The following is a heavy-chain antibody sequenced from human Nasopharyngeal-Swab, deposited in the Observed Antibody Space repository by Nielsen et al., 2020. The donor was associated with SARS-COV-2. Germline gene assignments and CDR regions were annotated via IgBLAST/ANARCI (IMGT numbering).Heavy chain of an antibody. V-gene: IGHV1-2*04. CDR1: GHTFTGYY. D-gene: IGHD2-21*02. Sequence: ASLKVSCNASGHTFTGYYMHWVRQAPGQGLEWMGWINPNSGGTNYAQKFQGWVTMTRDTSISTAYMELSRLRSDDTAVYYCARSHIVVVTDAFDIWGQGTMVTVSS. CDR2: INPNSGGT. J-gene: IGHJ3*02. CDR3: ARSHIVVVTDAFDI.